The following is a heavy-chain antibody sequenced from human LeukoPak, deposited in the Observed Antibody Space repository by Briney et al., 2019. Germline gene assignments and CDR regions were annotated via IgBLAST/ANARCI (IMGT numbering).Heavy chain of an antibody. Sequence: GGSLRLSCAASGFTFSSYSMNWVRQAPGKGLEWVSSISSSSYIYYADSVKGRFTISRDNAKNSLYLQMNSLRAEDTAVYYCARDVDTAMVTGFYFDYWGQGTLVTVSS. CDR1: GFTFSSYS. CDR3: ARDVDTAMVTGFYFDY. CDR2: ISSSSYI. D-gene: IGHD5-18*01. J-gene: IGHJ4*02. V-gene: IGHV3-21*01.